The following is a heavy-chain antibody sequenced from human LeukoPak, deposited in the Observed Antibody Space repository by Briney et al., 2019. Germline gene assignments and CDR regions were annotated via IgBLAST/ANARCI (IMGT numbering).Heavy chain of an antibody. J-gene: IGHJ4*02. CDR2: IYPGDSDT. V-gene: IGHV5-51*01. CDR3: ARRAYYASSGYLDY. D-gene: IGHD3-22*01. CDR1: GYSFTSYW. Sequence: GESLKISCKGSGYSFTSYWIGWVRQMPGRGLEWMGIIYPGDSDTRYSPSFQGQVTISADKSISTAYLQWNSLKASDTAMYYCARRAYYASSGYLDYWGQGTLVTVSS.